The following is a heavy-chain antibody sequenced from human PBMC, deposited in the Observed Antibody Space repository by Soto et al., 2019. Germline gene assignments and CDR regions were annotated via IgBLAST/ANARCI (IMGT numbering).Heavy chain of an antibody. Sequence: GGSLRLSCAASGFTFSSYSMNWVRQAPGKGLEWVSYISSSSSTIYYADSVKGRFTISVDNAKNSLYLQMNSLRAEDTAVYYWARVGSYDAFDIWGQGTMVTVSS. J-gene: IGHJ3*02. CDR2: ISSSSSTI. D-gene: IGHD1-26*01. CDR3: ARVGSYDAFDI. CDR1: GFTFSSYS. V-gene: IGHV3-48*04.